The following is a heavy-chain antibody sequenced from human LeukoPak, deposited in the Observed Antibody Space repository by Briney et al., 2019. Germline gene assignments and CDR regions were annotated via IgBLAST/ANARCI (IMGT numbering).Heavy chain of an antibody. Sequence: ASVKVSCKASGYTFTGYYMHWVRQAPGQGLEWMGRINPNSGGTNYAQKFQGRVTMTRDTSISTAYMELSRLRSDDTAVYYCARDEDYCSGGSCYVSYYYYMDVWGEGTTVTVSS. CDR1: GYTFTGYY. J-gene: IGHJ6*03. CDR3: ARDEDYCSGGSCYVSYYYYMDV. D-gene: IGHD2-15*01. V-gene: IGHV1-2*06. CDR2: INPNSGGT.